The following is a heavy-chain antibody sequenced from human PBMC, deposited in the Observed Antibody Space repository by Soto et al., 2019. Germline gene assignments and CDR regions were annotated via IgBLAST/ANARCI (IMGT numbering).Heavy chain of an antibody. J-gene: IGHJ4*02. CDR3: ARVGSSIAVRPVDY. D-gene: IGHD6-6*01. CDR2: IYYSGST. Sequence: QVQLQESGPGLVKPSQTLSLTCTVSGGSISSGDYYWSWIRQPPGKGLEWIGYIYYSGSTYYNPSLKSRVTISLDTSKTPFSLKLSSVTAADTAVYYCARVGSSIAVRPVDYWGQGTLVTVSS. V-gene: IGHV4-30-4*01. CDR1: GGSISSGDYY.